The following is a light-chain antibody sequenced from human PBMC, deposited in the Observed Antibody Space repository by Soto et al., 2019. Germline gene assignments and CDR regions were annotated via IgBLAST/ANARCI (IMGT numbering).Light chain of an antibody. CDR2: DAS. V-gene: IGKV3-11*01. CDR1: QSVSSY. J-gene: IGKJ5*01. Sequence: EILMTQSPDTLSVSPGERATLSCRASQSVSSYIACDQQKXCXXNXLLIYDASNRPTAIPAMVSGXGSGTDFTLEISRVETDDVGIYYPIQSTQCSLTLCQGTRLEIK. CDR3: IQSTQCSLT.